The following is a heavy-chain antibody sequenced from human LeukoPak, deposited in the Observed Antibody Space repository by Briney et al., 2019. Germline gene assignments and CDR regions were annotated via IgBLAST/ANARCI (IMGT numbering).Heavy chain of an antibody. CDR2: INHSGST. CDR3: ARGKRTIVATITSGNFRYCSGGSCYRWFDP. V-gene: IGHV4-34*01. Sequence: SETLSLTCAVYGGSFSGYYWSWIRHPPGKGLEWIGEINHSGSTNYNPSLKSRVTISVDTSKNQFSLKLSSVTAAGTAVYYCARGKRTIVATITSGNFRYCSGGSCYRWFDPWGQGTLVTVSS. D-gene: IGHD2-15*01. CDR1: GGSFSGYY. J-gene: IGHJ5*02.